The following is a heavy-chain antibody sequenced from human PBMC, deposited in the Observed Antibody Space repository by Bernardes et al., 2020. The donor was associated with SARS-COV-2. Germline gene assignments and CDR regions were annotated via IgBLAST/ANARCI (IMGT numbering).Heavy chain of an antibody. D-gene: IGHD5-12*01. J-gene: IGHJ4*02. V-gene: IGHV4-59*07. CDR3: AAHSGYDLGGYYFDY. Sequence: SNTLQVTCTFSGGFISSYYWSWIRQRPGKGLEWIEYIYYSGSTNYNPSLKSRVTISVDTSKNQFSLKLSSVTAADTAVYYCAAHSGYDLGGYYFDYWGQGTLVTVSS. CDR1: GGFISSYY. CDR2: IYYSGST.